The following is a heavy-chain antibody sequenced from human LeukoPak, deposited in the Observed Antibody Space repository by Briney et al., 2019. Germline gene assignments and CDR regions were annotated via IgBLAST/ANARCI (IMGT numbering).Heavy chain of an antibody. CDR2: ISAYNGNT. J-gene: IGHJ4*02. D-gene: IGHD3-10*01. V-gene: IGHV1-18*01. CDR3: ARDPSRMVRGVIGY. Sequence: ASVKVSCKASGYTFTSYGISWVRQAPGQGLEWMGWISAYNGNTNYAQKLQGRVTMTTDTSTSTAYMELRSLRSDDTAVYYCARDPSRMVRGVIGYWGQGTLVTVSS. CDR1: GYTFTSYG.